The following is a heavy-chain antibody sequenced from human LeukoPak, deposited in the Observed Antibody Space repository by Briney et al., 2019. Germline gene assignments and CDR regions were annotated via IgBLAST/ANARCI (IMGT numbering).Heavy chain of an antibody. CDR1: GGSISSGGYS. CDR2: IYHSGST. D-gene: IGHD1-26*01. J-gene: IGHJ3*02. V-gene: IGHV4-30-2*01. CDR3: ARGSGPDAFDI. Sequence: PSQTLSLTCAVSGGSISSGGYSWSWIRQPPGKGLEWIGYIYHSGSTYYNPSLKSRVTISVDRSTNQFSLKLSSVTAADTAVYYCARGSGPDAFDIWGQGTMVTVSS.